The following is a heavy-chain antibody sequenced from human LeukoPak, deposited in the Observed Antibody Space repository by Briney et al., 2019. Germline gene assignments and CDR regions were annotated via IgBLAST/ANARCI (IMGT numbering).Heavy chain of an antibody. J-gene: IGHJ4*02. V-gene: IGHV1-18*01. D-gene: IGHD3-22*01. CDR2: ISAYNGNT. Sequence: ASVKVSCKASGYTFTSYGISWVRQAPGQGLEWMGWISAYNGNTNCAQKLQGRVTMTTDTSTSTAYMELRSLRSDDTAVYYCARVPGYYPYYDSSGYYYNSYDYWGQGTLVTVSS. CDR3: ARVPGYYPYYDSSGYYYNSYDY. CDR1: GYTFTSYG.